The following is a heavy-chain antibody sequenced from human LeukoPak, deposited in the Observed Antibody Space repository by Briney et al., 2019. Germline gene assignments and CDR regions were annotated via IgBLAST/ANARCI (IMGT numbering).Heavy chain of an antibody. D-gene: IGHD1-26*01. CDR1: GFSFSSYN. CDR3: ARDPYSGAYGDTYYYFMDV. V-gene: IGHV3-21*01. Sequence: GGSLRLSCEASGFSFSSYNMDWVRQTPGKGLEWISSITTSSSYTFYADSVKGRFTISRDNARNSLYLQMNSLTAEDTTVYYCARDPYSGAYGDTYYYFMDVWGKGTTVTISS. J-gene: IGHJ6*03. CDR2: ITTSSSYT.